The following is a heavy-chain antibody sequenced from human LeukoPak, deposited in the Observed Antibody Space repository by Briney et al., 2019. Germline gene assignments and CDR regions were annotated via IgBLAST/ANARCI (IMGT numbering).Heavy chain of an antibody. V-gene: IGHV3-23*01. CDR3: AKEGRSAVAGTADY. J-gene: IGHJ4*02. D-gene: IGHD6-19*01. Sequence: GGSLRLSCAASGFTFSSYAMSWVRQAPGKGLEWVSAISGSGGSTYCADSVKGRFTISRDNSKNTLYLQMNSLRAEDTAVYYCAKEGRSAVAGTADYWGQGTLVTVSS. CDR2: ISGSGGST. CDR1: GFTFSSYA.